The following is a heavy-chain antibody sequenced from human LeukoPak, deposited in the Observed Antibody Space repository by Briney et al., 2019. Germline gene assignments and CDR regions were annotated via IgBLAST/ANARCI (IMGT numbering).Heavy chain of an antibody. D-gene: IGHD6-19*01. CDR1: GGSISNSNYY. CDR2: AYYSGTT. J-gene: IGHJ4*02. CDR3: ARHSSSAWYYYSDY. V-gene: IGHV4-39*01. Sequence: SETLSLTCTVSGGSISNSNYYWGWIRQPPGKGLEWIGGAYYSGTTYYSPSLKSRVTISVDTSRNHFSLNLNSVTAADTAVYYCARHSSSAWYYYSDYWGQGSFVTVSS.